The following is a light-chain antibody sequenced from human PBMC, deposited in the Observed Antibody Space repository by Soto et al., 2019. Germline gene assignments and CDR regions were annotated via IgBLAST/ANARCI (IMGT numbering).Light chain of an antibody. CDR1: QSISSY. CDR2: AAP. Sequence: DIQMTQSPSSLSASVGDRVTITCRASQSISSYLNWYQQKPGKAPKLLIYAAPSLQSGVPSRFSGSGSGTDFTLTISSLQPEDFATYYCQQSYSTWTFGQGTKVEIK. V-gene: IGKV1-39*01. J-gene: IGKJ1*01. CDR3: QQSYSTWT.